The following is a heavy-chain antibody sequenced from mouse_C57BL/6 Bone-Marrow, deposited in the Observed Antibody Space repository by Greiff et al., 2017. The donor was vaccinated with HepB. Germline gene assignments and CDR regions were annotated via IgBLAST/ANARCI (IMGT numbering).Heavy chain of an antibody. CDR1: GFSLTSYG. CDR3: ARNLNGTPFAY. Sequence: VKRVESGPGLVQPSQSLFITCTVSGFSLTSYGVHWVRQSTGKGLVWLGVSWSGGSTDYNAAFLSRLSISKDNSKSHVFFKMNSLQADDTAIYYCARNLNGTPFAYWGQGTLVTVSA. D-gene: IGHD2-1*01. V-gene: IGHV2-2*01. CDR2: SWSGGST. J-gene: IGHJ3*01.